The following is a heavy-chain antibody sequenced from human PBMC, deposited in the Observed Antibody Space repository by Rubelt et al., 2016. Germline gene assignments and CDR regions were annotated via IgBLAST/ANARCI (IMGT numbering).Heavy chain of an antibody. CDR2: ISGSGGST. J-gene: IGHJ3*02. Sequence: VQLQQWGAGLLKPSETLSLTCAVYGGSFSGYYWSWIRQPPGKGLEWVSAISGSGGSTSYADSVKGRFVIYCDNSKNSLYLQMNSLRAEDTAVYYCARELRRIAARRTYDAFDIWGQGTMVTVSS. D-gene: IGHD6-6*01. CDR1: GGSFSGYY. CDR3: ARELRRIAARRTYDAFDI. V-gene: IGHV3-23*01.